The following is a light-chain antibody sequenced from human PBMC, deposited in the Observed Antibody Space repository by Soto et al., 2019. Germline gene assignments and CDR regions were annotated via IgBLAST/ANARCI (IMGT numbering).Light chain of an antibody. V-gene: IGKV1-33*01. CDR1: QDISNY. Sequence: DIQMTQSPSSLSASVGARVTITCQASQDISNYLNWYQQKPGKAPKLLIYDASNLETGVPSRFSGSGAGTDFTFTISSLRPDDIATYYCQQYDNLPPYTFGQGTRLEIK. J-gene: IGKJ5*01. CDR2: DAS. CDR3: QQYDNLPPYT.